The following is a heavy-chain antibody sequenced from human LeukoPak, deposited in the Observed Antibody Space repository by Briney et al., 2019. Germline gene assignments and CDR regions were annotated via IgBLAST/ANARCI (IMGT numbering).Heavy chain of an antibody. V-gene: IGHV3-23*01. J-gene: IGHJ5*02. Sequence: GXSLRLSCAASGLTFSSYAMSWVRQAPGKGLEWVSAISGSGGSTYYADSVKGRFTISRDNSKNTLYLQLNSLRAEDPAVYYCAKGIWFGELFPIDPWGQGTLVTVSS. D-gene: IGHD3-10*01. CDR3: AKGIWFGELFPIDP. CDR2: ISGSGGST. CDR1: GLTFSSYA.